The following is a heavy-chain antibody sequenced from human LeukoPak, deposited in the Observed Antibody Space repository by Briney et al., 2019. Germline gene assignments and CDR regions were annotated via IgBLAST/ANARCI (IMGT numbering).Heavy chain of an antibody. CDR3: AREVGASEFDY. CDR2: ISSSSSTI. Sequence: PGGSLRLSCAASGFTFSSYSMNWVRQAPGKGLEWVSYISSSSSTIYYADSVEGRFTISRDNAKNSLYLQMNSLRAEDTAVYYCAREVGASEFDYWGQGTLVTVSS. CDR1: GFTFSSYS. J-gene: IGHJ4*02. D-gene: IGHD1-26*01. V-gene: IGHV3-48*04.